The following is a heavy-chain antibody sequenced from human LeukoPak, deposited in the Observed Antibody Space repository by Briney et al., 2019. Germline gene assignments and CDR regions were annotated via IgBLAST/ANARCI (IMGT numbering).Heavy chain of an antibody. V-gene: IGHV1-69*04. CDR3: ARDLGIAAAGTGY. CDR1: GGTFSSYA. CDR2: IIPILGIA. J-gene: IGHJ4*02. D-gene: IGHD6-13*01. Sequence: GASVKVSCKASGGTFSSYAISWVRQAPGQGLEWMGRIIPILGIANYAQKFQGRVTITADKSTSTAYMGLSSLRSEDTAVYYCARDLGIAAAGTGYWGQGTLVTVSS.